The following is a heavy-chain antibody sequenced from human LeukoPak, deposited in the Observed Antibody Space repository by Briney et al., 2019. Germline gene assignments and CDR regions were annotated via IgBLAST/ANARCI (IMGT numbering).Heavy chain of an antibody. J-gene: IGHJ3*02. CDR1: GGSITSYY. V-gene: IGHV4-59*01. CDR3: ARVRDGSSFSAFDM. Sequence: SETLSPTCTVSGGSITSYYWSWIRQPPGQGLEWMGCIYYSGTTNYNPSLKRRVTISVNTSKNQYSLQLSSVTDADTAVYYCARVRDGSSFSAFDMWGQGTMVTVSS. D-gene: IGHD1-26*01. CDR2: IYYSGTT.